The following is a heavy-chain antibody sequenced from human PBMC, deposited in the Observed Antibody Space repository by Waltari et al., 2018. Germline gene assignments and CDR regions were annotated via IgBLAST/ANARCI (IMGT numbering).Heavy chain of an antibody. CDR1: GDSISSYH. CDR2: IYTSGNT. V-gene: IGHV4-4*07. CDR3: AKDGGWYPDY. J-gene: IGHJ4*02. Sequence: QVQLQESGPGLVKPSETLSLTCTVSGDSISSYHWSWIRQPAGKGLEWIGRIYTSGNTHYNPSLKSRVTMSVDMSKNQFSLKLSSVTAADTAVYYCAKDGGWYPDYWGQRTLVTVSS. D-gene: IGHD6-19*01.